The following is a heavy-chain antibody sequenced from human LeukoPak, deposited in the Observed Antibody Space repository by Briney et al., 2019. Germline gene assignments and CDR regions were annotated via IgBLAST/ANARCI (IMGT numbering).Heavy chain of an antibody. J-gene: IGHJ4*02. Sequence: GGSLRLSCAASGFTFSSYTMNWVRKAPGKRLKWVSYISSSSSHKYYPDSVKGRFTISRDNAKNSLYLQMNSLRAEDTAVYYCARDGGGGLDYWGQGTLVTVSS. CDR1: GFTFSSYT. D-gene: IGHD2-15*01. CDR3: ARDGGGGLDY. V-gene: IGHV3-21*01. CDR2: ISSSSSHK.